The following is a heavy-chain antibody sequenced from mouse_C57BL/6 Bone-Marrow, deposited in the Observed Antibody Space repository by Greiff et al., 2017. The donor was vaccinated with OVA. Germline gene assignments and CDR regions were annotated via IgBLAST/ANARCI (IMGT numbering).Heavy chain of an antibody. D-gene: IGHD3-1*01. V-gene: IGHV1-7*01. CDR1: GYTFTSYW. CDR3: ARDRRGSLYYFDY. CDR2: INPSSGYT. Sequence: QVQLKESGAELAKPGASVKLSCKASGYTFTSYWMHWVKQRPGQGLEWIGYINPSSGYTKYNQKFKDKATLTADKSSSTAYMQLSSLTYEDSAVYYCARDRRGSLYYFDYWGQGTTLTVSS. J-gene: IGHJ2*01.